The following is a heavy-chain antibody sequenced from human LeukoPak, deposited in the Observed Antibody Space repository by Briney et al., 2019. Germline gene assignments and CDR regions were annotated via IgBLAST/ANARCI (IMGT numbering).Heavy chain of an antibody. V-gene: IGHV3-13*01. CDR2: IGTASDT. CDR3: ARGPPRGKYYYIDV. Sequence: GGSLRLSCAASGFTFSSFDMHWVRQPTGQGLEWVSTIGTASDTYFPGSVEGRLPLPRDNAKNSLYLQMNRLTAGDTDVYYCARGPPRGKYYYIDVWGKRTTVTVSS. CDR1: GFTFSSFD. D-gene: IGHD1-1*01. J-gene: IGHJ6*03.